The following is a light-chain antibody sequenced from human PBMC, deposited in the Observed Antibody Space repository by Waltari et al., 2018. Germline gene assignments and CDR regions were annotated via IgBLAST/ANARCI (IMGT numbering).Light chain of an antibody. Sequence: DIVMTQSPDSLAVSLGERATINCKSSQRVLYSSNNLNYLAWYQQKPGQPPKLLIYGASTRESGVPDRFSGSGSGTDFTLTISSLQAEDVAVYYCQQFYSTPYTFGQGTKLEIK. J-gene: IGKJ2*01. V-gene: IGKV4-1*01. CDR3: QQFYSTPYT. CDR1: QRVLYSSNNLNY. CDR2: GAS.